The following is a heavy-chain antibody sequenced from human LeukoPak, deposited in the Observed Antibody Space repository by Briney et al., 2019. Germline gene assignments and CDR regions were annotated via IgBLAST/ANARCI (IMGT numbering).Heavy chain of an antibody. Sequence: GGSLRLSCAASGFTFSNYVMSWVRQAPGKGLEWVSGISSSGGGTYYANSVKGRFTISRGNSKNTLYLQMNSLRAEDTAVYYCANVGTSAYCGGDCYFDYWGQGTLVTVSS. V-gene: IGHV3-23*01. J-gene: IGHJ4*02. D-gene: IGHD2-21*02. CDR3: ANVGTSAYCGGDCYFDY. CDR1: GFTFSNYV. CDR2: ISSSGGGT.